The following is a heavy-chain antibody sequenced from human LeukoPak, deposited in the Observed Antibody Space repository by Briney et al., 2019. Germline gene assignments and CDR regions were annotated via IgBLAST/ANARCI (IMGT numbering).Heavy chain of an antibody. CDR1: GGSFSGYY. V-gene: IGHV4-34*01. D-gene: IGHD1-7*01. CDR2: INHSGST. J-gene: IGHJ4*02. Sequence: PSETLSLTCAVYGGSFSGYYWSWIRQPPGKGLEWIGEINHSGSTNYNPSLKSRVTISVDTSKNQFSLKLSSVTAADTAVYYCARGLELRFLDYWGQGTLVTVSS. CDR3: ARGLELRFLDY.